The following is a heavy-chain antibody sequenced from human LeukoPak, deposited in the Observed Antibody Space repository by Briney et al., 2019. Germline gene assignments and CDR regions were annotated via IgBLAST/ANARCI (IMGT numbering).Heavy chain of an antibody. CDR2: ISSSGSYI. D-gene: IGHD3-3*01. V-gene: IGHV3-21*01. J-gene: IGHJ4*02. CDR3: ARSPSIFGVVIYRPFDY. CDR1: GFTFSSYS. Sequence: GGSLRLSCAASGFTFSSYSMNWVRQAPGRGLEWVSSISSSGSYIYYADSVKGRFTISRDNAKNSLYLQMNSLRAEDTAVYYCARSPSIFGVVIYRPFDYWGQGTLVTVSS.